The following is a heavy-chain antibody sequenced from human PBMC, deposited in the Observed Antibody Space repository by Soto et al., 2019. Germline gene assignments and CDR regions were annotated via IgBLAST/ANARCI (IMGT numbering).Heavy chain of an antibody. D-gene: IGHD2-8*02. CDR1: GYAFSSYW. CDR2: IYPGDSDT. Sequence: GESLKISCHGSGYAFSSYWIAWVRQMPGKGLEWMGIIYPGDSDTRYSPSFQGQVTISVDKSITTAYLQWSSLKASDTAMYYCARGYCTATICDPWFDPWGQGTLVTVPQ. CDR3: ARGYCTATICDPWFDP. J-gene: IGHJ5*02. V-gene: IGHV5-51*01.